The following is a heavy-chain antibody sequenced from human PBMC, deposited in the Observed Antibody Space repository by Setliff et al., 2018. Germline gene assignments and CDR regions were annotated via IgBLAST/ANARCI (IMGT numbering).Heavy chain of an antibody. V-gene: IGHV3-74*01. CDR2: INRDGSYT. CDR1: GFTFSSYW. Sequence: GGSLRLSCAASGFTFSSYWMYWVRQAPGKGLVWVSRINRDGSYTVYADSVEGRFTISRDNAKNTLYLQMNSLRVEDTAVYYCAKDQCYGDNLPYNWFAPWGQGTLVTVSS. CDR3: AKDQCYGDNLPYNWFAP. D-gene: IGHD4-17*01. J-gene: IGHJ5*02.